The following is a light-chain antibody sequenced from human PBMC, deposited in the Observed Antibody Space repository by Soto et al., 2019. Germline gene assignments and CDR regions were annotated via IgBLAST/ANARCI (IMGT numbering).Light chain of an antibody. CDR3: QQRSNWPIT. Sequence: VLTQSPATLSLSPGARATLSCRASQSVSSYVAWSTTTPGQDPRLLRYDASNRDTGIPDRVSGIGSGTDFTLTISSLETEEVAVYYGQQRSNWPITFGQGTRLEIK. CDR2: DAS. V-gene: IGKV3-11*01. J-gene: IGKJ5*01. CDR1: QSVSSY.